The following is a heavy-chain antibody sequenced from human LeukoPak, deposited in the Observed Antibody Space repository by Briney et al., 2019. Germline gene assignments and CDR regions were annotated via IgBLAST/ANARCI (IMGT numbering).Heavy chain of an antibody. CDR1: GYTFTSYY. V-gene: IGHV1-46*01. D-gene: IGHD6-19*01. CDR2: INPSGGST. CDR3: ARDLGSSGWEVIFDY. Sequence: ASVKVSCKASGYTFTSYYMHWVRQAPGQGLEWMGIINPSGGSTSYAQKFQGRVTMTRDTSTSTVYMELSSLRSEDTAVYYCARDLGSSGWEVIFDYWGQGTLVTVPS. J-gene: IGHJ4*02.